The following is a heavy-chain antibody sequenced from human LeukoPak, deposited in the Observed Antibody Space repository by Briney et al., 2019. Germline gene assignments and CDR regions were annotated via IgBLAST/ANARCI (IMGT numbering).Heavy chain of an antibody. D-gene: IGHD6-19*01. CDR3: ARDRGGYSSGWYNWFDP. Sequence: GASVKVSCKASGYTFTGYYMHWVRQAPGQGLEWMGWINPNSGGTNYAQKFQGRVTMTRDTSISTAYMELSRLRSDDTAVYYCARDRGGYSSGWYNWFDPWGQGTLVTVSS. V-gene: IGHV1-2*02. CDR1: GYTFTGYY. CDR2: INPNSGGT. J-gene: IGHJ5*02.